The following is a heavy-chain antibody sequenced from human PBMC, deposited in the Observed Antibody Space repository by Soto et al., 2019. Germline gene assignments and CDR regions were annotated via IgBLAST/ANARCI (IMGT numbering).Heavy chain of an antibody. D-gene: IGHD3-10*01. CDR3: TEFTWFRGMDV. CDR1: GDSVSSNSAG. J-gene: IGHJ6*02. V-gene: IGHV6-1*01. Sequence: SQTLSLTCVISGDSVSSNSAGWNWIRQSPSRGLEWLGRTYYKSKWNNEYALTVKTRITINPETSKNQFYLHLYSATPEDTAVYYCTEFTWFRGMDVWGQGTPVTVSS. CDR2: TYYKSKWNN.